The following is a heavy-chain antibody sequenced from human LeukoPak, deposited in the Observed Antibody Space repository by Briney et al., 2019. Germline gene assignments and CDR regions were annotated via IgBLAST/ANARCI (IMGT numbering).Heavy chain of an antibody. Sequence: SVKVSCKASGGTFSSYAISWVRQAPGQGLEWMGGIIPIFGTANYAQKFQGRVTITADESTSTAYMELSSLRSEDTAVYYCARPRSGSGSYYYYYGMDVWGQGTTVTVYS. CDR3: ARPRSGSGSYYYYYGMDV. V-gene: IGHV1-69*13. CDR1: GGTFSSYA. J-gene: IGHJ6*02. D-gene: IGHD3-10*01. CDR2: IIPIFGTA.